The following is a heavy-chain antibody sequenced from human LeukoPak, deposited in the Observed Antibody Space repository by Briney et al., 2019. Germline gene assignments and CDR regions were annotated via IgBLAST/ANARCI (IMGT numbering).Heavy chain of an antibody. D-gene: IGHD1-26*01. CDR1: GGSFSSYP. V-gene: IGHV1-2*02. CDR3: ARDMDSGPDFFDY. CDR2: INPHSGGT. Sequence: ASVKVSCKASGGSFSSYPISWVRQAPGQGLEWMGWINPHSGGTDHAQKFQGRVTMTRDTSISTAYMELSRLRSDDTAVYYCARDMDSGPDFFDYWGLGTLVTVSS. J-gene: IGHJ4*02.